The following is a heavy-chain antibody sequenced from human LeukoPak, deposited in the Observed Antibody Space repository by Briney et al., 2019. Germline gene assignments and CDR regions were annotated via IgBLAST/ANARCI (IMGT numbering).Heavy chain of an antibody. CDR3: AHSDRNGSYYYYYYMTG. J-gene: IGHJ6*03. CDR2: IYWDDDK. V-gene: IGHV2-5*02. CDR1: GFSLSTSGVG. Sequence: SGPTEIQPTQTLTLTCTFSGFSLSTSGVGVGWIRQPPGKALEWLALIYWDDDKRYSPSLKSRLTITKDTSKNQVVLTMTNMDPVDTATYYCAHSDRNGSYYYYYYMTGCGKPTTVTVSS. D-gene: IGHD3-10*01.